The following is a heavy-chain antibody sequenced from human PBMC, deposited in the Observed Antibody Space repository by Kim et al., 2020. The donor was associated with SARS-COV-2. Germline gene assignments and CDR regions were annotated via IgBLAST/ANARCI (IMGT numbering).Heavy chain of an antibody. CDR3: ARVHDSSWGAFDI. V-gene: IGHV4-4*02. CDR2: IYHSGST. D-gene: IGHD3-22*01. J-gene: IGHJ3*02. CDR1: GGSISSSNW. Sequence: SETLSLTCAVSGGSISSSNWWSWVRQPPGKGLEWIGEIYHSGSTNYNPSLKSRVTISVDKSKNQFSLKLSSVTAADTAVYYCARVHDSSWGAFDIWGQGTMVTVSS.